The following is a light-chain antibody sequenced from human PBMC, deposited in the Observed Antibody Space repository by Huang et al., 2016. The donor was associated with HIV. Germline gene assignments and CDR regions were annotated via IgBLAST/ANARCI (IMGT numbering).Light chain of an antibody. J-gene: IGKJ4*01. CDR2: GGS. CDR1: QGTGRY. Sequence: IQLTQSPSSLFESVGDRVPITCRASQGTGRYLAWYQQKPGKSPNRLIYGGSTLQRGVPSRFSGSGSGTEFTLTSSSLQPEDSATNYCQQVNSYPLTFGGGTKVVIK. CDR3: QQVNSYPLT. V-gene: IGKV1-9*01.